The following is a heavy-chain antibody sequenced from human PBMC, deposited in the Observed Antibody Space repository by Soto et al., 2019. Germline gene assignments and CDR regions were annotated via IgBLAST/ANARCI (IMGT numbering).Heavy chain of an antibody. CDR2: IYSDGST. CDR3: ATLTKYDILTGFYPC. D-gene: IGHD3-9*01. V-gene: IGHV3-66*01. J-gene: IGHJ4*02. Sequence: EVQLVESGGGLVQPGGSLRLSCAASGFTVNSNYMSWVRQAPGKGLEWVSVIYSDGSTYYADSVKGIFIISRDNSNNTLYFQMNRLRAEDTAVYYCATLTKYDILTGFYPCWGQGTLVTVSS. CDR1: GFTVNSNY.